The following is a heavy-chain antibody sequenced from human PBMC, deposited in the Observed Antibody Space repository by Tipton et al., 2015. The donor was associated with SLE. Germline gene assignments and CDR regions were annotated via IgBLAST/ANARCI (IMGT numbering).Heavy chain of an antibody. CDR3: TTRPGFYYFDY. CDR1: GFTFSSYA. D-gene: IGHD7-27*01. Sequence: SLRLSCAASGFTFSSYAMTWVRQAPGKGLEWVSVISGFGATSYYAESVKGRFTISRDNSKNTLFLQMNSLRADDTATYYCTTRPGFYYFDYWGQGTLVAVSS. V-gene: IGHV3-23*01. CDR2: ISGFGATS. J-gene: IGHJ4*02.